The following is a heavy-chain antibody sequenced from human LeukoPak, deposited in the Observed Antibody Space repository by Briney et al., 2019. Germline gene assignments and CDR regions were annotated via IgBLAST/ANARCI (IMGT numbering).Heavy chain of an antibody. V-gene: IGHV3-21*01. CDR1: GFTFSTYS. CDR2: ISSSGSYI. J-gene: IGHJ5*02. D-gene: IGHD2-2*02. CDR3: AGEVDCSSTSCYNEGWFDP. Sequence: GGSLRLSCAASGFTFSTYSMNWVRQAPGKGLEWVSPISSSGSYIYYADSVKGRFTISRDNAKNSLYLQMNSLRAEDTAVYYCAGEVDCSSTSCYNEGWFDPWGQGTLVTVSS.